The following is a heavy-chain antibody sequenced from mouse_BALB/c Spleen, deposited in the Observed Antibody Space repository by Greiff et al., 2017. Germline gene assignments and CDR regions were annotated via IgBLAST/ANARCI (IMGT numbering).Heavy chain of an antibody. CDR1: GFNITDYY. CDR2: IDPENGDT. J-gene: IGHJ4*01. Sequence: EVQLQQSGAELVRSGASVKLSCTASGFNITDYYMHWVKQRPEQGLEWIGWIDPENGDTEYAPKFQGKATMTADTSSNTAYLQLSSLTSEDTAVYSGNAGGLRDYYAMDYWGQGTSVTVSS. V-gene: IGHV14-4*02. CDR3: NAGGLRDYYAMDY.